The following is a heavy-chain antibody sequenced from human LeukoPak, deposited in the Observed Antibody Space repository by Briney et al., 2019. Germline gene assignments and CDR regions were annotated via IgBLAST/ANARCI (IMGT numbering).Heavy chain of an antibody. J-gene: IGHJ6*02. D-gene: IGHD5-18*01. V-gene: IGHV3-33*01. CDR1: GFTFSSYG. CDR3: ARGIQLWLLGYYYGMDV. Sequence: GGSLRLSCAASGFTFSSYGMHWVRQAPGKGLEWVAVIWYGGSNKYYADSVRGRFTISRANSKNTLYLQMNSLRAEDTAVYYCARGIQLWLLGYYYGMDVWGQGTTVTVSS. CDR2: IWYGGSNK.